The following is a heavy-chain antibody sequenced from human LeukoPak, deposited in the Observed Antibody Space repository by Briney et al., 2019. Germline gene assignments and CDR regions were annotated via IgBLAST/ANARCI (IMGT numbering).Heavy chain of an antibody. CDR2: IKQDGSDK. D-gene: IGHD6-6*01. J-gene: IGHJ4*01. V-gene: IGHV3-7*01. CDR1: RFTFSNYW. CDR3: ARIGYSSSAFDY. Sequence: GGSLRLSCTASRFTFSNYWMSWVRQAPGRGLEWVANIKQDGSDKYYVDSVKGRFTISRDNARNSLYLQMNSLRVEDTAVYYCARIGYSSSAFDYWGKGTLVTVSS.